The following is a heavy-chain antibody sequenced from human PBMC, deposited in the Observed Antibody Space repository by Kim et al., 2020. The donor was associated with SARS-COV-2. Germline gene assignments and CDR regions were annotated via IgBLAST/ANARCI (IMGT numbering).Heavy chain of an antibody. V-gene: IGHV1-3*01. CDR2: NT. J-gene: IGHJ3*01. D-gene: IGHD3-22*01. Sequence: NTSKSEDFQGRVTITRDTSASTGYMELNRLRSEDTAVYYCAREGHEGGYLTWGQGTMVTVSS. CDR3: AREGHEGGYLT.